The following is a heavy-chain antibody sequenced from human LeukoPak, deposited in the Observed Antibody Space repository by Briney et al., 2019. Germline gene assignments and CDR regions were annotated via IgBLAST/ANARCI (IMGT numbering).Heavy chain of an antibody. V-gene: IGHV4-34*01. CDR2: IHYSGRI. CDR3: SRGTDAYKCGNS. J-gene: IGHJ4*02. D-gene: IGHD5-24*01. CDR1: GGSFSGYY. Sequence: SETLSLTCAVYGGSFSGYYWTWIRQPPGKGLEWIGEIHYSGRINYNPSLKSRVTISADTSNNHFSLKMNSVTAADAAVYYCSRGTDAYKCGNSWGQGTLVTVSS.